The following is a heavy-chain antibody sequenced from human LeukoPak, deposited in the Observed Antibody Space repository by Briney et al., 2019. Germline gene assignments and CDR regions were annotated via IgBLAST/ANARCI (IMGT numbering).Heavy chain of an antibody. V-gene: IGHV3-48*01. CDR2: ISSSSSTI. CDR3: ARRSERTFDY. J-gene: IGHJ4*02. D-gene: IGHD1-1*01. Sequence: GGSLRLSCAASGFTFSSYSMNWVRQAPGKGLEWVSYISSSSSTIYYADSVKGRFTISRDNAKNSLYLQMNSLRVEDTAVYYCARRSERTFDYWGQGTLVTVSS. CDR1: GFTFSSYS.